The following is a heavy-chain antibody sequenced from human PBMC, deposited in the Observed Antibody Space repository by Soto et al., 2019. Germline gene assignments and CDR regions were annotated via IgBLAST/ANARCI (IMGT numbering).Heavy chain of an antibody. CDR2: INPNSGGT. Sequence: ASVKVSCKASGYTFTGYYMHWVRQAPGQGLEWMGWINPNSGGTNYAQKFQGRVTMTRDTSISTAYMELSRLRSDDTAVYYCARYYYDSSGSNWFDPWGQGTLVTFSS. CDR3: ARYYYDSSGSNWFDP. J-gene: IGHJ5*02. V-gene: IGHV1-2*02. D-gene: IGHD3-22*01. CDR1: GYTFTGYY.